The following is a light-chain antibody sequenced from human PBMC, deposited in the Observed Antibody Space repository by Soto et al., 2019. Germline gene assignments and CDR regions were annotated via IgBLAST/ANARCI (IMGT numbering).Light chain of an antibody. V-gene: IGKV3-20*01. CDR3: QQYASSRLLT. CDR1: ESAGRGS. J-gene: IGKJ4*01. Sequence: EIVLTQSPGTLSVSPGERVTLSCRASESAGRGSLAWYQHKPGQAPRLLFYGAFNRASGIPDRFSGSGSGTDFTLSICRLEPEDSAVYYCQQYASSRLLTFGGGTKVEIK. CDR2: GAF.